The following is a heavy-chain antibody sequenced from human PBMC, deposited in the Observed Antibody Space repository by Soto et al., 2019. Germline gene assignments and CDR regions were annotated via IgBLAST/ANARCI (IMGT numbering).Heavy chain of an antibody. CDR3: AKGCGSSLWGCAFDI. V-gene: IGHV3-23*01. CDR1: RCTFSSYA. Sequence: GGSLRLSCAASRCTFSSYAMSWVRQAPGKGLEWVSAISGSGGSTYYADSVKGRFTISRDNSKNTLYLQMNSLRAEDTAVYYCAKGCGSSLWGCAFDIWGQGTMVTVSS. D-gene: IGHD6-6*01. J-gene: IGHJ3*02. CDR2: ISGSGGST.